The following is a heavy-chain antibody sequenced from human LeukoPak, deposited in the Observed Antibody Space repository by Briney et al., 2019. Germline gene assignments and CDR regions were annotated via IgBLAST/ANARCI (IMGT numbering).Heavy chain of an antibody. D-gene: IGHD6-13*01. CDR2: INHSGST. CDR3: ARLPRTGYSSSWSRGWFDP. Sequence: PSETLSLTCAVYGGSFSGYYWSWIRQPPGKGLEWIGEINHSGSTNYNPSLKSRVTISVDTSKNQFSLKLSSVTAADTAVYYCARLPRTGYSSSWSRGWFDPWGQGTLVTVSS. J-gene: IGHJ5*02. V-gene: IGHV4-34*01. CDR1: GGSFSGYY.